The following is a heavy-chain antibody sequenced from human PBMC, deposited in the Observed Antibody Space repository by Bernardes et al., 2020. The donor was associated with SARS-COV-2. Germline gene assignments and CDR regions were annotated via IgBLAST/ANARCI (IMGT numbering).Heavy chain of an antibody. Sequence: SEPLSLTCAVSGYSVSSSTWWICVRQSPGVGLEYIGDTYHTGTTKYKSSLKSRVTLSVDKPNNQFSLTLTSVTAADTAVYYCGGGTSYKFDYWGQGIRVTVPS. CDR2: TYHTGTT. CDR1: GYSVSSSTW. V-gene: IGHV4-4*02. CDR3: GGGTSYKFDY. J-gene: IGHJ4*02. D-gene: IGHD1-26*01.